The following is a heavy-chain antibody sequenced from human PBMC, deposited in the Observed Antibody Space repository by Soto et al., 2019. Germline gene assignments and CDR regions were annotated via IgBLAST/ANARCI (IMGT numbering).Heavy chain of an antibody. CDR1: GFSLSTRGVG. V-gene: IGHV2-5*02. J-gene: IGHJ4*02. D-gene: IGHD3-10*01. CDR3: AHIGISTWFTY. Sequence: QITLKESGPTLVKPTQTLTLTCTFSGFSLSTRGVGVGWIRQPPGKALEWLALIYWDDDKRYSPFLRSRLTITKDTSKNQVVLTLTTMDPVDTATYYCAHIGISTWFTYWGQGTLLTVSS. CDR2: IYWDDDK.